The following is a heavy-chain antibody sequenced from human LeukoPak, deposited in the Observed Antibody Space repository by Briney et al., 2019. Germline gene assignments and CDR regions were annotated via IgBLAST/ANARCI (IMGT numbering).Heavy chain of an antibody. CDR2: ISGSSSYI. J-gene: IGHJ4*02. V-gene: IGHV3-21*05. Sequence: PGGSLRLSCAASGFTFSTYEMNWVRQAPGKGLEWVSYISGSSSYIYYADSLRGRFTISRDNAKNSLYLQMNSLRAEDTAVYYCARDREGYCSGGRCTNFDYWGQGTLVTVSS. D-gene: IGHD2-15*01. CDR3: ARDREGYCSGGRCTNFDY. CDR1: GFTFSTYE.